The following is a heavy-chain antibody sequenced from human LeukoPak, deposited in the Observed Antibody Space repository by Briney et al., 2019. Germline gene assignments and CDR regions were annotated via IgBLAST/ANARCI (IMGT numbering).Heavy chain of an antibody. CDR2: IIPIFGTA. CDR3: ATSYCGGDCYLMYYFDY. D-gene: IGHD2-21*01. V-gene: IGHV1-69*05. CDR1: GGTFSSYA. Sequence: ASVKVSCKASGGTFSSYAISWVRQAPGQGLEWLGGIIPIFGTANYAQKFQGRVTITTDESTSTAYMELSGLRSEDTAVYYCATSYCGGDCYLMYYFDYWGQGTLVTVSS. J-gene: IGHJ4*02.